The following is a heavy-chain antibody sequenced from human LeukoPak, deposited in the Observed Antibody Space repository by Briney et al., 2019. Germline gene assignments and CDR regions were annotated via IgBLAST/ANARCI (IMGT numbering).Heavy chain of an antibody. Sequence: PGGSLRLSCAASGLTVSSNYMTWVRQAPGKGLKWVSVIYRDDSTFYADSVRGRFTIPRDNSKNIVYLQMNNLRPEDTAVYYCAKPTRGSGSFLIDYWGQGTLVTVSS. CDR3: AKPTRGSGSFLIDY. D-gene: IGHD1-26*01. V-gene: IGHV3-66*02. CDR2: IYRDDST. CDR1: GLTVSSNY. J-gene: IGHJ4*02.